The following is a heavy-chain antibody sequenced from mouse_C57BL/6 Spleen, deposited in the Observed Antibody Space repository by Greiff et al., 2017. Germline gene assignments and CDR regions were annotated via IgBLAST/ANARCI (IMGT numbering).Heavy chain of an antibody. V-gene: IGHV1-31*01. CDR3: ARSGYDGYYEAWFAY. D-gene: IGHD2-3*01. CDR1: GYSFTGYY. J-gene: IGHJ3*01. Sequence: DVQLQESGPELVKPGASVKISCKASGYSFTGYYMHWVKQSHGNILDWIGYIYPYNGVSSYNQKFKGKATLTVDKSSSTAYMELRSLTSEDSAVYYCARSGYDGYYEAWFAYWGQGTLVTVSA. CDR2: IYPYNGVS.